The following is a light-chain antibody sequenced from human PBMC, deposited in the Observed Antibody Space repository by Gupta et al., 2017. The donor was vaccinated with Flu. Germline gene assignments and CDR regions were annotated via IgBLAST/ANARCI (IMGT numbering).Light chain of an antibody. CDR1: QSVSSY. Sequence: EIVLPQSPATLSLSPGERATLSCRASQSVSSYLAWYQQKPGQAPRLLIYDASNRATGIPARFSGSGSGTDFTLTISRLEPEDFAVYYCQQRSNWSLTFGEGTKVEIK. CDR2: DAS. CDR3: QQRSNWSLT. V-gene: IGKV3-11*01. J-gene: IGKJ4*01.